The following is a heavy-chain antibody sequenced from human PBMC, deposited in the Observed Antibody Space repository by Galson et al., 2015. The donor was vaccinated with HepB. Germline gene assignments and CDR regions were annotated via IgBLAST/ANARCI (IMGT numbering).Heavy chain of an antibody. D-gene: IGHD5-18*01. Sequence: SLRLSCAASGFTFSSYGIHWVRQAPGKGLEWVAVIWYDGSNKYYADSVKGRFTISRDNSKNTLYLQMNSLRAEDTAVYYCARRWIQLDYYYYMDVWGKGTTVTVSS. V-gene: IGHV3-33*01. CDR3: ARRWIQLDYYYYMDV. J-gene: IGHJ6*03. CDR1: GFTFSSYG. CDR2: IWYDGSNK.